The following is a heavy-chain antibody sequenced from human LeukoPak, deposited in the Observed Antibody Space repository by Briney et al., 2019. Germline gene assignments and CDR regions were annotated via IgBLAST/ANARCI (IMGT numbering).Heavy chain of an antibody. Sequence: PSQTLSLTCTVSGGSISSGGYYWSWIRQHPGKGLEWIGYIYYSGSTYYNPSLKSRVTISVDTSKNQFSLKLSSVTAADTAVYYCARAINRIVGATRYFDYWGQGTLVTVSS. J-gene: IGHJ4*02. CDR3: ARAINRIVGATRYFDY. V-gene: IGHV4-31*03. D-gene: IGHD1-26*01. CDR1: GGSISSGGYY. CDR2: IYYSGST.